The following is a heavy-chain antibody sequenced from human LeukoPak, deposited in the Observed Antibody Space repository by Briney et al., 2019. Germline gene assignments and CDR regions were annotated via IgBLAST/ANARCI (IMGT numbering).Heavy chain of an antibody. Sequence: GGSLRLSCAASGFTFSSYGMHRVRQAPGKGLEWVAFIRYDGSNKYYADSVKGRFTISRDNSKNTLYLQMNSLRAEDTAVYYCAKVPPYCGGDCYLDYWGQGTLVTVSS. CDR2: IRYDGSNK. CDR1: GFTFSSYG. J-gene: IGHJ4*02. D-gene: IGHD2-21*02. CDR3: AKVPPYCGGDCYLDY. V-gene: IGHV3-30*02.